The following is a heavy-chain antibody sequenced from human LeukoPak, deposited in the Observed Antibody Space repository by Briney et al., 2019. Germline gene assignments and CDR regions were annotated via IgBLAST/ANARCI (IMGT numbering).Heavy chain of an antibody. CDR3: ARKYYCDSSGYYYDDAFDI. CDR1: GYTFTAYC. V-gene: IGHV1-2*06. Sequence: ASVTVSCTASGYTFTAYCMHWVRQAPGQGLEWMGRINPNSGGTNYALNFQGRVTMTRDTSISTAYMELSRLRSDDTAVYYCARKYYCDSSGYYYDDAFDIWGQGTMVTVSS. CDR2: INPNSGGT. D-gene: IGHD3-22*01. J-gene: IGHJ3*02.